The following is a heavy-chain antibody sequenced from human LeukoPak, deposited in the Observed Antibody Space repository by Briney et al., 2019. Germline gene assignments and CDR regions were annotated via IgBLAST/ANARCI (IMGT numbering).Heavy chain of an antibody. D-gene: IGHD6-13*01. V-gene: IGHV3-21*06. CDR2: ISSSSSYI. CDR3: AKDQDVAAAGTWGSIDY. J-gene: IGHJ4*02. CDR1: GFTFSSYS. Sequence: GGSLRLSCAASGFTFSSYSMNWVRQAPGKGLEWVSSISSSSSYIYYADSVKGRFTISRDNSKNTLYLQMNSLRAEDTAVYYCAKDQDVAAAGTWGSIDYWGQGTLVTVSS.